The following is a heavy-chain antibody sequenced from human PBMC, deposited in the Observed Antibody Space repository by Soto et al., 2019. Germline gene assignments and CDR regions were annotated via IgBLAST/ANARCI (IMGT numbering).Heavy chain of an antibody. V-gene: IGHV4-30-2*01. CDR3: ASSVDSSGWHDAFNI. CDR2: IYHSGTT. CDR1: GESISSGGYS. Sequence: SETLSLTCSVSGESISSGGYSWSWIRQPPGGGLEWLGYIYHSGTTYSNPSLQSRLTMSVDRSKNEFSLNLNSVTPADTALYYCASSVDSSGWHDAFNIWGRGTLVTVSS. D-gene: IGHD6-19*01. J-gene: IGHJ3*02.